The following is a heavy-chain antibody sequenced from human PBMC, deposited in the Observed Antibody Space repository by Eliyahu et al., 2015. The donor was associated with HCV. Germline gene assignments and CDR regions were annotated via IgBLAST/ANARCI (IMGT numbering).Heavy chain of an antibody. CDR3: AKDQTLDSQFYDFWSGYYGTNRGSYMDV. D-gene: IGHD3-3*01. CDR2: INWNSGTI. V-gene: IGHV3-9*01. J-gene: IGHJ6*03. CDR1: GFTFDXHX. Sequence: EVQLVESGGGLVQPGRSLRLSCAAXGFTFDXHXIHWCRQVPGKGLEWVSXINWNSGTIGYADSVKGRFTISRDNAKTSLYLQMDSLTVDDTALYYCAKDQTLDSQFYDFWSGYYGTNRGSYMDVWGKGTTVTVSS.